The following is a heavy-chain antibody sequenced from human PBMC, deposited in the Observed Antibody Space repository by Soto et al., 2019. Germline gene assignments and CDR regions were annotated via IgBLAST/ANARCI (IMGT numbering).Heavy chain of an antibody. CDR1: GFTFDDYA. CDR2: ISWNSGSI. CDR3: AKGGGSGWYGDGYGMDV. V-gene: IGHV3-9*01. Sequence: DVQLVESGGGLVQPGRSLRLSCAASGFTFDDYAMHWVRQAPGKGLEWVSGISWNSGSIGYADSVKGRFTISRDNAKNSLYLQMNSLRAEDTALYYCAKGGGSGWYGDGYGMDVWGQGTTVTVSS. J-gene: IGHJ6*02. D-gene: IGHD6-19*01.